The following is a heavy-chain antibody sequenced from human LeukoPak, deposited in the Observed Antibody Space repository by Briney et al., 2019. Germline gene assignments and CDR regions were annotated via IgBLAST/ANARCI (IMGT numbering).Heavy chain of an antibody. CDR3: AKDPSTFLTTGWYFDL. J-gene: IGHJ2*01. CDR2: ISDSGVTT. Sequence: GGSLRLSCAASGFIFRNFGMTWVRQVPGKGLEWVSTISDSGVTTHYADSVKGRFTISRDNSKSTLYLQMSSLRAVDTVIYYCAKDPSTFLTTGWYFDLWGRGTLVTVSS. D-gene: IGHD4-17*01. V-gene: IGHV3-23*01. CDR1: GFIFRNFG.